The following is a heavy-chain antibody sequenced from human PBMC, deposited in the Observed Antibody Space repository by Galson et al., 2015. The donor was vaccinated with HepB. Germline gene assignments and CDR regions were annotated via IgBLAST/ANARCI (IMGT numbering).Heavy chain of an antibody. Sequence: SLRLSCAASGFTFSNAWMSWVRQAPGKGLEWVGRIKSKTDGGTTDYAAPVKGRFTISRDDSKNTLYLQMNSLKTEDTAVYYCTTGASVVVTAIDAFDIWGQGTMVTVSS. CDR3: TTGASVVVTAIDAFDI. D-gene: IGHD2-21*02. CDR1: GFTFSNAW. J-gene: IGHJ3*02. V-gene: IGHV3-15*01. CDR2: IKSKTDGGTT.